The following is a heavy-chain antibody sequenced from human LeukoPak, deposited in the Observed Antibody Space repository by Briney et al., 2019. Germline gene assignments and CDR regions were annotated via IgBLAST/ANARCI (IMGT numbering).Heavy chain of an antibody. CDR3: ARWGSSTGEDWFDP. CDR2: ISAYNGNT. J-gene: IGHJ5*02. CDR1: GYTFTSYY. D-gene: IGHD2-2*01. Sequence: GASVKVSCKASGYTFTSYYMHWVRQAPGQGLEWMGWISAYNGNTNYAQKLQGRVTMTTDTSTSTAYMELRSLRSDDTAVYYCARWGSSTGEDWFDPWGQGTLVTVSS. V-gene: IGHV1-18*04.